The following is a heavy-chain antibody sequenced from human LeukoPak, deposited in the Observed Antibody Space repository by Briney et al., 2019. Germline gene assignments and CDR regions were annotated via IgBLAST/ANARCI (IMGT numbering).Heavy chain of an antibody. D-gene: IGHD3-9*01. J-gene: IGHJ4*02. CDR3: ATSAGEPVLRYFDWLRFFDY. CDR2: IIPILGTA. Sequence: ASVKVSCKASGGTFSSYAISWVRQAPGQGLEWMGGIIPILGTANYAQKFQGRVTITADESTSTAYMELSSLRSEDTAVYYCATSAGEPVLRYFDWLRFFDYWGQGTLVTVSS. V-gene: IGHV1-69*13. CDR1: GGTFSSYA.